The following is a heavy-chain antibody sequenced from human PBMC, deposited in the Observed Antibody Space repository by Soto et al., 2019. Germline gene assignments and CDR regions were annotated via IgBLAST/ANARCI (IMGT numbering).Heavy chain of an antibody. CDR1: GFTFSSYG. V-gene: IGHV3-33*01. D-gene: IGHD6-19*01. CDR3: ARDKSRGSGCAARWGFDP. J-gene: IGHJ5*02. Sequence: GGSLRLSCAASGFTFSSYGMHWVRQAPGKGLEWVAVIWYDGSNKYYADSVKGRFTISRDNSKNTLYLQMNSLRAEDTAVYYCARDKSRGSGCAARWGFDPWGQGTLVTVSS. CDR2: IWYDGSNK.